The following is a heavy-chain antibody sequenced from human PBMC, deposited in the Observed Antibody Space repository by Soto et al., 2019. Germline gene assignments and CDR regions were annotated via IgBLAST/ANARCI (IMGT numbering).Heavy chain of an antibody. CDR1: GGSLSSYY. CDR2: VYLSGNT. J-gene: IGHJ5*02. D-gene: IGHD6-25*01. CDR3: GSVRPSGYVLS. V-gene: IGHV4-59*01. Sequence: SETLSLTCTVSGGSLSSYYWTWIRQSPGKGLEWIGYVYLSGNTNYNPSLKSRVTISIDTSKNQFSLRLASVTAADTAFYYCGSVRPSGYVLSWGQGTLVTVSS.